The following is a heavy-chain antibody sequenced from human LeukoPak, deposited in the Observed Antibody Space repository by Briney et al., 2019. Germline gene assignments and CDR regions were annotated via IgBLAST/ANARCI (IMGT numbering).Heavy chain of an antibody. D-gene: IGHD6-6*01. Sequence: ASVKVSCKASGYTFTSYGISWVRQAPGQGLEWMGWISAYNGNTNYAQKLQGRVTMTTDTSTSTAYMELRSLRSEDTAVYYCARDREYSSSSDAFDIWGQGTMVTVSS. CDR1: GYTFTSYG. J-gene: IGHJ3*02. CDR3: ARDREYSSSSDAFDI. V-gene: IGHV1-18*01. CDR2: ISAYNGNT.